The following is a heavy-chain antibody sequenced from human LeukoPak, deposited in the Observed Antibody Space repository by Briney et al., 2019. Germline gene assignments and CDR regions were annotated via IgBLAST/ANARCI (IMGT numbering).Heavy chain of an antibody. V-gene: IGHV4-4*07. J-gene: IGHJ4*02. CDR3: ARQIASAGTAGFDF. D-gene: IGHD6-13*01. Sequence: SETLSLTCTVSGGSISSYYWSWIRQPAGKGLEWIGRIYSTGSTNYNPSLKSRVIMSVDTSKNQFSLRLRSVTAADTAVYYCARQIASAGTAGFDFWGQGALVTVSS. CDR2: IYSTGST. CDR1: GGSISSYY.